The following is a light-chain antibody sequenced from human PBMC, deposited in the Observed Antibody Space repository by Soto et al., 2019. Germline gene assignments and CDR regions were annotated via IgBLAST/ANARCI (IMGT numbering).Light chain of an antibody. V-gene: IGLV2-14*01. Sequence: QSVLTQPASVSGSPGQSITISCTGTSSDVGGYNYVSWYQQHPGKAPKLMIYDVSNRPSGVSNRFSGSKSGNTASLTISGLQAEDEADYYCSSYTSISTLVFGTVSNVTVL. J-gene: IGLJ1*01. CDR1: SSDVGGYNY. CDR3: SSYTSISTLV. CDR2: DVS.